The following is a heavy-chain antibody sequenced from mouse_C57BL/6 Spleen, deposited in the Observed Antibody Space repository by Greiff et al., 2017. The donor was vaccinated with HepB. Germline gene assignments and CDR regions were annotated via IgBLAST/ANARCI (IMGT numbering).Heavy chain of an antibody. J-gene: IGHJ3*01. Sequence: QVQLQQSGAELMKPGASVKLSCKAPGYTFTGYWIEWVKQRPGHGLEWIGEILPGSGSTNYNEKFKGKATFTADTSSNTAYMQVSSLTTEDSAIYYCARWGGYGSSDGGFAYWGQGTLVTVSA. V-gene: IGHV1-9*01. CDR2: ILPGSGST. CDR1: GYTFTGYW. CDR3: ARWGGYGSSDGGFAY. D-gene: IGHD1-1*01.